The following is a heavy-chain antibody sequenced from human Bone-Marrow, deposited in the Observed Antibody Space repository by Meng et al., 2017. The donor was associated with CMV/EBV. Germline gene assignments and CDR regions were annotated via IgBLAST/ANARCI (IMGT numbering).Heavy chain of an antibody. CDR3: ARDQLYQLLLDY. V-gene: IGHV3-30*04. CDR2: ISYDGSNK. J-gene: IGHJ4*02. D-gene: IGHD2-2*01. CDR1: GFTFSSYA. Sequence: GGSLRLSCAASGFTFSSYAMHWVRQAPGKGLEWVAVISYDGSNKYYAASVKGRFTISRDNSKNTLYLQMNSLRAEDTAVYYCARDQLYQLLLDYWGQGTLVTVSS.